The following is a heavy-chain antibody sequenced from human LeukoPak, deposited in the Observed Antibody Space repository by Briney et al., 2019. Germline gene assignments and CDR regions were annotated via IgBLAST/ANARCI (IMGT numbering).Heavy chain of an antibody. V-gene: IGHV3-30-3*01. Sequence: PGGSLRLSCAASGFTFTTYVMHWVRQAPGKGLEWVAVISYDGSNKYYADSVKGRFTISRDNSKNTLFLQMNSLTAEDTAMYYCARDFLAGDYGIGYWGQGTLVTVSP. J-gene: IGHJ4*02. CDR2: ISYDGSNK. CDR1: GFTFTTYV. D-gene: IGHD4-17*01. CDR3: ARDFLAGDYGIGY.